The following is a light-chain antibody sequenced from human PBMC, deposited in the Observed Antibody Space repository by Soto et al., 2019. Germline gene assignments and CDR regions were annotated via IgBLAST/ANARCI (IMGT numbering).Light chain of an antibody. CDR1: QGISNY. CDR2: AAS. J-gene: IGKJ4*01. Sequence: DIRMTQAPSSLSASVGDRVTITCRASQGISNYLAWYQKKPGKVPKILIYAASTLQSGVPSRFSGSGSGTDFTLTIRRLQPEYVCTYYCQKYNSSPLTCGGGTKVDIK. V-gene: IGKV1-27*01. CDR3: QKYNSSPLT.